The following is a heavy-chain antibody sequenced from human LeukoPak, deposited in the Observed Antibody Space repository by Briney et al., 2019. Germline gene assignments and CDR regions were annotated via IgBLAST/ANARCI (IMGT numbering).Heavy chain of an antibody. J-gene: IGHJ4*02. CDR1: GFTFSSSW. D-gene: IGHD5-18*01. V-gene: IGHV3-7*01. CDR3: ARDPVDTAMDEGA. CDR2: MNQVGGEI. Sequence: GGSLRLSCAASGFTFSSSWMTWVRQAPGKGLEWVANMNQVGGEIYYMDSVKGRFTISRDNAKNSLYLQMNSLRAEDTAVYYCARDPVDTAMDEGAWGQGTLVTVSS.